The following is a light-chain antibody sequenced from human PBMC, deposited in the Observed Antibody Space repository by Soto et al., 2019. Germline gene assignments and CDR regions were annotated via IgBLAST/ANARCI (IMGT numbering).Light chain of an antibody. CDR3: QQLNIYPQT. V-gene: IGKV1-9*01. CDR2: DAS. J-gene: IGKJ1*01. Sequence: DIQLTQSPALLSAPVGDRVTITCRASRDIDSYLAWYQLKPGKGPKLLIYDASTLQSVATSRFSGCGSGTEFTLTISSLQPEDFSTYYCQQLNIYPQTFGQGTKVEIK. CDR1: RDIDSY.